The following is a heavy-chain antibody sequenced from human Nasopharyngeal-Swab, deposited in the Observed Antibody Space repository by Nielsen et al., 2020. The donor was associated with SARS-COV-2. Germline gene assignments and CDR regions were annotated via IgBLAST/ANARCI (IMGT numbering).Heavy chain of an antibody. D-gene: IGHD3-16*01. CDR1: GFIFSHFG. J-gene: IGHJ3*01. V-gene: IGHV3-64*02. CDR3: ARVSGGSLKNSFDL. Sequence: GESLEISCAASGFIFSHFGIHWVRQAPGKGLEYLSSISGNGDRTYYVESVKGRFTISRDDSKNTMYLQMDNLRIEDTAVYFCARVSGGSLKNSFDLWGQGTRVTVSS. CDR2: ISGNGDRT.